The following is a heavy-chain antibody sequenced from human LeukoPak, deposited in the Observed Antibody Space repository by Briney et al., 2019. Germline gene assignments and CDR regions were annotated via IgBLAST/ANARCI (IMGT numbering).Heavy chain of an antibody. D-gene: IGHD4-17*01. CDR1: GCSISSHY. CDR3: ARDLVTVTKGFDI. CDR2: ISYIGST. Sequence: SETLSLTCTVSGCSISSHYWSWIRQPPGKGLERIGYISYIGSTNYNPSLKSRVTISIDTSKNQFSLKLSSVTAADTAVYYCARDLVTVTKGFDIWGQGTMVSVSS. V-gene: IGHV4-59*11. J-gene: IGHJ3*02.